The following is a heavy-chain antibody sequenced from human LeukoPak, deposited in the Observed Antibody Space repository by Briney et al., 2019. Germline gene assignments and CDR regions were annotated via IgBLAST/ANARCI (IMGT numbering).Heavy chain of an antibody. CDR3: AKFWATPVVTPHAFDI. J-gene: IGHJ3*02. D-gene: IGHD4-23*01. CDR2: IRSDGSTK. CDR1: GFSFSSYG. Sequence: PGGSLRLSCAGSGFSFSSYGMHWVRQAPGKGLEWMAFIRSDGSTKYYADSVKARFTIYRHNYKNTPYLQMNSLRAEDKAVYYCAKFWATPVVTPHAFDIWGQGTMVTVSS. V-gene: IGHV3-30*02.